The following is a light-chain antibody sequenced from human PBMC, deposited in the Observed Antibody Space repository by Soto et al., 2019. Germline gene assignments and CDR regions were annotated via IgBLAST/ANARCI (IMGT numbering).Light chain of an antibody. V-gene: IGKV3-20*01. CDR1: QSVSSSY. CDR2: VAS. J-gene: IGKJ4*01. CDR3: QQYGSSPLP. Sequence: EIVLTQSPGTLSLSPGERATLSCRASQSVSSSYLAWYQQKPGQAPRLLIYVASRRATGIPDRFSGSGSGTDFTLTISRLEPEDFEVYYCQQYGSSPLPFGVGTQVEIK.